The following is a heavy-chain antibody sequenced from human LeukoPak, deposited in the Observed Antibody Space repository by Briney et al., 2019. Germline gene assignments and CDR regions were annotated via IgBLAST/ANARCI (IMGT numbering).Heavy chain of an antibody. CDR1: GFTFSSYA. J-gene: IGHJ4*02. Sequence: GGSLRLSCAASGFTFSSYAMSWVRQAPGQGLEWVSAISGSGGSTYYADSVKGRFTISRDNSKDTLYLQMNSLRAEDTAIYFCAILTTHSSSSQFDYWGQGTLVTVSS. D-gene: IGHD6-6*01. CDR3: AILTTHSSSSQFDY. CDR2: ISGSGGST. V-gene: IGHV3-23*01.